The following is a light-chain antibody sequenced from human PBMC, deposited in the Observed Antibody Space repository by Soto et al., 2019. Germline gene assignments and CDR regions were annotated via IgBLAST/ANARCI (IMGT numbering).Light chain of an antibody. CDR3: QQYGSSST. CDR1: QSVKSSY. Sequence: EIVLTQSPGTLSLSPGERATLSCRASQSVKSSYLAWYQQKPGQPPRLLIYGASTRATGIPDRFIGSGSGTDFTLTISRLEPDDFAVYYCQQYGSSSTFGQGTRLEIK. V-gene: IGKV3-20*01. CDR2: GAS. J-gene: IGKJ5*01.